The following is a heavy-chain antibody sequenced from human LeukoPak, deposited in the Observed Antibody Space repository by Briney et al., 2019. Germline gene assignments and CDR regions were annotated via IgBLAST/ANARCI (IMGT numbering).Heavy chain of an antibody. CDR2: MNPNSGDT. CDR3: ARSYSSGWYTPYYYYYMDV. D-gene: IGHD6-19*01. J-gene: IGHJ6*03. V-gene: IGHV1-8*01. Sequence: ASVKVSCKASGYTFTSYDINWGRQATGQGLEWMGWMNPNSGDTGYAQKFQGRVTMTRNTSISTAYMELSSLRSEDTAVYYCARSYSSGWYTPYYYYYMDVWGKGTTVTVSS. CDR1: GYTFTSYD.